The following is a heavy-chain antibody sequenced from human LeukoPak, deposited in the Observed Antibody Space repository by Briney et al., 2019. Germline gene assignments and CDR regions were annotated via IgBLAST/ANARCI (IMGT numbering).Heavy chain of an antibody. J-gene: IGHJ5*02. V-gene: IGHV3-30*18. D-gene: IGHD2-15*01. CDR1: GFTFSSYG. CDR2: ISYDGSNK. CDR3: AKDSSKLLRCSGGSCYSGWFDP. Sequence: GGSLRLSCAASGFTFSSYGMHWVRQAPGKGLEWGAVISYDGSNKYYADSVKGRFTISRDNSKNTLYLQMNSLRAEDTAVYYCAKDSSKLLRCSGGSCYSGWFDPWGQGTLVTVSS.